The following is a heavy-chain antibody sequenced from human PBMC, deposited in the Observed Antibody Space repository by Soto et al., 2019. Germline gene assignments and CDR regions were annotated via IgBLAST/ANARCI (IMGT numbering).Heavy chain of an antibody. J-gene: IGHJ4*02. CDR3: ARDRGRDGYSYFDY. D-gene: IGHD4-4*01. CDR2: IIPIFGTA. CDR1: GGTFSSYA. Sequence: GASVKVSCKASGGTFSSYAISWVRQAPGQGLEWMGGIIPIFGTANYAQKFQGRVTITADESTSTAYMELSSLRSEDTAVYYCARDRGRDGYSYFDYWGQGTLVTVSS. V-gene: IGHV1-69*13.